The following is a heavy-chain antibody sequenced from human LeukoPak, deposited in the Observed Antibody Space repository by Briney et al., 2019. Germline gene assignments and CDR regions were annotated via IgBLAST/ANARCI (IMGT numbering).Heavy chain of an antibody. V-gene: IGHV3-48*03. CDR3: ARDYGGSSPFDY. CDR2: ISSSGSTI. Sequence: PGGSLRLSCAASGFTFSSYEMHRVRQAPGNGLEWVSYISSSGSTIYYADSVKVRFTISRDNAKNSLYLQMNSLRAEDTADYYCARDYGGSSPFDYWGQGTLVTVSS. D-gene: IGHD4-23*01. CDR1: GFTFSSYE. J-gene: IGHJ4*02.